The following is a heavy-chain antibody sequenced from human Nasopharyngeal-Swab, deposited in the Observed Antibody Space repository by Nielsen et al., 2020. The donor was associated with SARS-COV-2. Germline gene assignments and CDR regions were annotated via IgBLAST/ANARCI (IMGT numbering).Heavy chain of an antibody. D-gene: IGHD6-13*01. CDR3: ARGEAAAGMNDY. Sequence: WVRQAPGQGLEWMGWISAYNGNTNYAQKLQGRVTMTTDTSTSTAYMELRSLRSDDTAVYYCARGEAAAGMNDYWGQGTLVTVSS. CDR2: ISAYNGNT. V-gene: IGHV1-18*01. J-gene: IGHJ4*02.